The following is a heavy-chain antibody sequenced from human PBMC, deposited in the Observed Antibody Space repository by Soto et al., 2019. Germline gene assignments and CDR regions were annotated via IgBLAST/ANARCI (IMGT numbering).Heavy chain of an antibody. V-gene: IGHV5-10-1*01. CDR2: IDPSDSYT. Sequence: LGESLKISCKGSGYSFTSYWISWVRQMPGKGLEWMGRIDPSDSYTNYSPSFQGHVTISADKSISTAYLQWSSLKASDTAMYYCARTPYYYGSGSPYYYYYGMDVWGQGTTVTVSS. D-gene: IGHD3-10*01. J-gene: IGHJ6*02. CDR3: ARTPYYYGSGSPYYYYYGMDV. CDR1: GYSFTSYW.